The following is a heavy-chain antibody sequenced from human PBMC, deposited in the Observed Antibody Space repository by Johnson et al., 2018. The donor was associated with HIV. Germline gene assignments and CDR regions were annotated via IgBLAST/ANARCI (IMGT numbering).Heavy chain of an antibody. J-gene: IGHJ3*02. CDR3: ALNWGAEGAFDI. CDR2: IRYDGSNK. V-gene: IGHV3-33*03. Sequence: QVQLVESGGGVVQPGKSLRLSCAASGFTFSSYGLHWVRQAPGKGLEWVAFIRYDGSNKYYADSVKGRFTISRDNAKNSLYLQMNSLRAEDTAVYYCALNWGAEGAFDIWGQGTMVTVSS. CDR1: GFTFSSYG. D-gene: IGHD7-27*01.